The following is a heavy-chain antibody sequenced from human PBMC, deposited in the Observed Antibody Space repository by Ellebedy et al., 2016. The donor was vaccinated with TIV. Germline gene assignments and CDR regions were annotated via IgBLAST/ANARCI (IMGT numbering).Heavy chain of an antibody. D-gene: IGHD7-27*01. V-gene: IGHV3-30*04. CDR1: GFTFSTYA. CDR3: AKEKEPWGPLDY. Sequence: GESLKISCVASGFTFSTYAIHWVRQAPGKGLEWMGVISDDGIRKYYADSVKGRFTISRDNSKNTLYLQMNSLSAEDSAVYYCAKEKEPWGPLDYWGQGTLVTVTS. CDR2: ISDDGIRK. J-gene: IGHJ4*02.